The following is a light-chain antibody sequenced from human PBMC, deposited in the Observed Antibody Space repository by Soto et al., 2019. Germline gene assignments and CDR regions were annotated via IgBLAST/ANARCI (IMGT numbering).Light chain of an antibody. Sequence: DIVLTQSPGTLSLAPGERAPLSCRALQSVRSSYLARYQQKPGQAPRLLIYVAFSRASGIPDRFSGSGSGTDFTLNISRLEPEDFAVYYCQQYGSSHLTFGGGTKVEIK. J-gene: IGKJ4*01. CDR1: QSVRSSY. CDR3: QQYGSSHLT. CDR2: VAF. V-gene: IGKV3-20*01.